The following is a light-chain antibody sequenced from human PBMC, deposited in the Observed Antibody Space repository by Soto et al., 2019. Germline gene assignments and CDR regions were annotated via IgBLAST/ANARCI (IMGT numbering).Light chain of an antibody. V-gene: IGLV2-8*01. CDR2: DVS. Sequence: QSALTQPPSASGSPGQSVTISCTGTSSDVGGNNYVSWYQQHPGKAPKLMISDVSKRPSGVPDSFSGSRSGNTASLTVSGHQAEDEADYYCSSYARSHSFARVFGGGTKLTVL. CDR1: SSDVGGNNY. CDR3: SSYARSHSFARV. J-gene: IGLJ2*01.